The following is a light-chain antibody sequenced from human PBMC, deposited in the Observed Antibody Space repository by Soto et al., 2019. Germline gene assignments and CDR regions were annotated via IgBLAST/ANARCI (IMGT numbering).Light chain of an antibody. V-gene: IGLV2-14*01. J-gene: IGLJ1*01. CDR3: SSYTSTSTRV. CDR2: EVS. Sequence: QSVLTQPAFVSGSPGQSITISCTGTSSDVGGYNYVSWYQHPPGKAPKLMISEVSNRPSGVSNRFSGSKSGNTASLTISGPQAEDEADYYCSSYTSTSTRVFGTGTKVTVL. CDR1: SSDVGGYNY.